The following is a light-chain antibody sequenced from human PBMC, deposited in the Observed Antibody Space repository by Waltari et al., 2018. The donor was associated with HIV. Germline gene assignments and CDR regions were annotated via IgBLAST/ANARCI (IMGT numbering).Light chain of an antibody. CDR2: EVT. CDR1: SSDVGGYDY. V-gene: IGLV2-14*01. Sequence: QSALTQPASVSASPGQSITISCTGTSSDVGGYDYVSWYQQHPGTAPKLLIYEVTNRPVGVSNRFSGSKSGNTASLTISGLQTEDEADYYCSSYTDDTTLDVVFGGGTKLTVL. J-gene: IGLJ2*01. CDR3: SSYTDDTTLDVV.